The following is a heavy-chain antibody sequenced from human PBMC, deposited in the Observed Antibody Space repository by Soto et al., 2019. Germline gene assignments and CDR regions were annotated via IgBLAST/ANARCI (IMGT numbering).Heavy chain of an antibody. CDR2: MNPNSGNT. J-gene: IGHJ4*02. V-gene: IGHV1-8*01. D-gene: IGHD1-26*01. CDR1: GYTFTSYD. Sequence: QVQLVQSGAEVKKPGASVKVSCKASGYTFTSYDINWVRQATGQGLEWMGWMNPNSGNTGYAQKFKGRVTMIRNTSIRTVYMELRSLRYEDTAVYYWAREANSGSSDYWGQGTLVSVPS. CDR3: AREANSGSSDY.